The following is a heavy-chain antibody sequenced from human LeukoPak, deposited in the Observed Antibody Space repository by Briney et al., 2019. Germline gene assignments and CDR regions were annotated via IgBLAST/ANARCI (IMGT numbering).Heavy chain of an antibody. Sequence: ETLSLTCTVSGGSISSSSYYWGWIRQPPGKGLEWVSAISGSGGSTYYADSVKGRFTISRDNSKNTLYLQMNSLRAEDTAVYYCAKYDSSGYYSGVSFDYWGRGTLVTVSS. CDR2: ISGSGGST. V-gene: IGHV3-23*01. D-gene: IGHD3-22*01. J-gene: IGHJ4*02. CDR3: AKYDSSGYYSGVSFDY. CDR1: GGSISSSSYY.